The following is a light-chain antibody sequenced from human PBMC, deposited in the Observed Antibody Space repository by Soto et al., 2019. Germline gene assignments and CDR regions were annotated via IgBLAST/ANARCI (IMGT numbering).Light chain of an antibody. CDR1: QSVSIK. Sequence: EIVMTQSPATLSVSPGERATLSCRASQSVSIKFAWYQQKPGQAPRLLIYDTPPRATGIPARFSGSGSGTEFTPTLRRLQSEDFAVYYRQQYNNWPPITFGQGTRLE. CDR3: QQYNNWPPIT. J-gene: IGKJ5*01. V-gene: IGKV3-15*01. CDR2: DTP.